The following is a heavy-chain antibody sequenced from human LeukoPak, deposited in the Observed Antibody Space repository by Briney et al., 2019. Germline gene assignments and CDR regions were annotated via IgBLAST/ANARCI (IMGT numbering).Heavy chain of an antibody. CDR3: AKGRTYFDY. Sequence: GSLRLSCAASGFTFSSYGMSWVRQAPGKGLEWVSSISGSGGSTYYADSVKGRFTISRDNSKNTLYLQMNSLRADDTAVYYCAKGRTYFDYWGQGTLVTVSS. J-gene: IGHJ4*02. V-gene: IGHV3-23*01. CDR2: ISGSGGST. CDR1: GFTFSSYG.